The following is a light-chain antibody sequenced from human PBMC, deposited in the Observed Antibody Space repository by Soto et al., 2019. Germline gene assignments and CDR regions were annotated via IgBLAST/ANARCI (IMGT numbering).Light chain of an antibody. CDR3: QQYNNWPPIT. J-gene: IGKJ5*01. CDR2: GTS. V-gene: IGKV3-15*01. CDR1: QVVSIK. Sequence: IVMTQSPATLSVSQGERATLSCRACQVVSIKLAWYQQKPGQAPRLLIYGTSTRATGIPARFSGSGSGTEFTLTISSLQSEDFAVYYCQQYNNWPPITFGQGTRLEVK.